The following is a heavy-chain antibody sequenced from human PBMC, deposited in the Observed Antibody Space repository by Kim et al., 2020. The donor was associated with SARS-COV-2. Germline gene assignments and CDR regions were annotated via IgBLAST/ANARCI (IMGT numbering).Heavy chain of an antibody. J-gene: IGHJ4*02. CDR2: IYYSGST. CDR3: AIDRFGELDY. Sequence: SETLSLTCTVSGGSISSYYWSWIRQPPGKGLEWIGYIYYSGSTNYNPSLKSRVTISVDTSKNQFSLKLSSVTAADTAVYYCAIDRFGELDYWGQGTLVTVSS. V-gene: IGHV4-59*01. D-gene: IGHD3-10*01. CDR1: GGSISSYY.